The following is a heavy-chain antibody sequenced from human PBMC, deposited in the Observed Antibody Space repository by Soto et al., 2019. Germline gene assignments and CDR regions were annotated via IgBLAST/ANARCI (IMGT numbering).Heavy chain of an antibody. CDR1: GDSVSSNSAA. V-gene: IGHV6-1*01. D-gene: IGHD6-6*01. CDR2: TYYRSKWYN. J-gene: IGHJ4*02. CDR3: ARARGLAARPKRFDY. Sequence: PAQTLSLTCAISGDSVSSNSAACNWIRQSPSRGLEWLGRTYYRSKWYNDYAVSVKSRITINPDTSKNQFSLQLNSVTPEDTAVYYCARARGLAARPKRFDYRGQGTLVTVSS.